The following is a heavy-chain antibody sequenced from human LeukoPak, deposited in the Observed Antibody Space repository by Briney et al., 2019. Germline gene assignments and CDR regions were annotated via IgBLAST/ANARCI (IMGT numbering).Heavy chain of an antibody. J-gene: IGHJ4*02. CDR3: ARLPFYDSSGFYYFDY. V-gene: IGHV1-2*06. D-gene: IGHD3-22*01. CDR1: GYTFTGYY. CDR2: INPNSGDT. Sequence: ASVKVSRKASGYTFTGYYIHWVRQAPGQGLEWMGRINPNSGDTNYPQKFQGRVTMTGDTSISAAYMELSRLRSDDTAEYYCARLPFYDSSGFYYFDYWGQGTLVTVSS.